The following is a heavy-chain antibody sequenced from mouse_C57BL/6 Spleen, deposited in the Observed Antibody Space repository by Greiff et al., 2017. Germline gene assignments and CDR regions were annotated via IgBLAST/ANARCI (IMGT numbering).Heavy chain of an antibody. Sequence: QVQLQQSGAELVRPGASVTLSCKASGYTFTDYEMHWVKQTPVHGLEWIGAIDPETGGTAYNQKFKGKDILTADKSSSTAYMELRSLTSEDSAVYYCTRVYYGSSNWYFDVWGTGTTVTVSS. D-gene: IGHD1-1*01. V-gene: IGHV1-15*01. CDR2: IDPETGGT. CDR3: TRVYYGSSNWYFDV. J-gene: IGHJ1*03. CDR1: GYTFTDYE.